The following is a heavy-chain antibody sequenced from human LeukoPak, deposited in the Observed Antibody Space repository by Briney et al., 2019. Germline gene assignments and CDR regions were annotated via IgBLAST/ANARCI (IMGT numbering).Heavy chain of an antibody. D-gene: IGHD1-26*01. CDR2: IYHSGST. J-gene: IGHJ3*02. V-gene: IGHV4-38-2*02. Sequence: SETLSLTCTVSGYSISSGFYWGWIRQPPGKGLEWIGSIYHSGSTHYNSSLKSRVTISVDTSKNQLSLKLSSVTAADTAVYYCAREGVGTTSNAFDIWGQGTMVTVSS. CDR3: AREGVGTTSNAFDI. CDR1: GYSISSGFY.